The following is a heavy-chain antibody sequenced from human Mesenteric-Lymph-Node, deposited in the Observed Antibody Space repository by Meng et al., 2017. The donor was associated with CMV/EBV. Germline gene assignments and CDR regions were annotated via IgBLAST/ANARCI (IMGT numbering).Heavy chain of an antibody. CDR3: AKDVGANFFYGLDV. D-gene: IGHD1-26*01. CDR1: GFTFSTYA. CDR2: ITWNSETI. Sequence: GGSLRLSCVGSGFTFSTYAMHWVRQVPGKGPEWVAGITWNSETIEYGDSVKGRFTVSRDNAKTALYLQMNSLRAEDTALYYCAKDVGANFFYGLDVWGQGTTVTVSS. J-gene: IGHJ6*02. V-gene: IGHV3-9*01.